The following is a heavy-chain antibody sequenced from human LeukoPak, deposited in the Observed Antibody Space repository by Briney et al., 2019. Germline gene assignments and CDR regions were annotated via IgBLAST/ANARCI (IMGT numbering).Heavy chain of an antibody. J-gene: IGHJ6*03. D-gene: IGHD1-26*01. V-gene: IGHV4-38-2*02. CDR2: IYHSGST. Sequence: SETLSLTCTVSGYSISSGYYWGRIRQPPGKGLEWIGSIYHSGSTYYNPSLKSRVTISVDTSKNQFSLKLSSVTAADTAVYYCARARWELRHYYYYYMDVWGKGTTVTVSS. CDR3: ARARWELRHYYYYYMDV. CDR1: GYSISSGYY.